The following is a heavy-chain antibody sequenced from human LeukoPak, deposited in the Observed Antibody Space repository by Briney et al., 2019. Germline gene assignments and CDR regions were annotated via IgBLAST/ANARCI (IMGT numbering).Heavy chain of an antibody. CDR3: ARDNGNWNGYAFDI. CDR2: INPNSGGT. D-gene: IGHD1-1*01. V-gene: IGHV1-2*02. CDR1: GYTFTGYY. Sequence: GASVKVSCKASGYTFTGYYMHWVRQAPGQGLEWMGWINPNSGGTNFAQKFRGRVTMTRDTSITTAYMELSRLTSDDTAVYYCARDNGNWNGYAFDIWGQGTMVTVSS. J-gene: IGHJ3*02.